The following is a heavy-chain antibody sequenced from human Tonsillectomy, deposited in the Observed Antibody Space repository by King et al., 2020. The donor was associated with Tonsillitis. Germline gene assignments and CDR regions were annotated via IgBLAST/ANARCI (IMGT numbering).Heavy chain of an antibody. CDR1: GYTFTGYF. Sequence: VQLVESGAEVKKPGASVKVSCKAPGYTFTGYFLHWVRPAPGQGLECVVWSYPDNGDTDYAPNFKDRVTMTRDTSTSTAYMELNGLLSDETAVYYCAKDSRDGYNNPDFWGQGTLVTVSS. CDR2: SYPDNGDT. CDR3: AKDSRDGYNNPDF. J-gene: IGHJ4*02. D-gene: IGHD5-24*01. V-gene: IGHV1-2*02.